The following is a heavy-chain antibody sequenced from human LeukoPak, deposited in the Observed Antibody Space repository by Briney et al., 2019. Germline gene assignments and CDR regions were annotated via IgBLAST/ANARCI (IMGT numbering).Heavy chain of an antibody. J-gene: IGHJ3*02. V-gene: IGHV3-21*01. CDR3: ARPSGSQRNDAFDI. D-gene: IGHD3-10*01. CDR2: ISSSSSYI. CDR1: GFTVSSNY. Sequence: GGSLRLSCAASGFTVSSNYMSWVRQAPGKGLEWVSSISSSSSYIYYADSVKGRFTISRDNAKNSLYLQMNSLRAEDTAVYYCARPSGSQRNDAFDIWGQGTMVTVSS.